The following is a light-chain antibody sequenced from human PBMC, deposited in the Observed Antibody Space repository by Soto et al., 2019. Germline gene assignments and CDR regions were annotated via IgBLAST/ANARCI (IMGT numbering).Light chain of an antibody. Sequence: DIPLTPSPSTLSASVGDRVTITCRASQSLSNRLAWYQQKPGKAPKVLIHDASSLESGVPSRFSVSGSGTDFTLTISSLQPEDFATYYCLLDFRYFWAFGQGTKVDIK. CDR2: DAS. V-gene: IGKV1-5*01. CDR3: LLDFRYFWA. J-gene: IGKJ1*01. CDR1: QSLSNR.